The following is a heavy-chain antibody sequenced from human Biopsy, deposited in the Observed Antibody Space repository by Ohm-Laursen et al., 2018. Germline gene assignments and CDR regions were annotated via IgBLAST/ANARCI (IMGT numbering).Heavy chain of an antibody. D-gene: IGHD2/OR15-2a*01. V-gene: IGHV3-9*01. J-gene: IGHJ3*01. Sequence: SLRLSCSASGFAFDDYAMHWVRQAPGKGLEWVSAISWNSGSIDYADSVKGRFTISRDNAKNSLYLQMNSLRAEDTAVYYCTRDTTYYAGTTYYDALDVWGQGTTVTVSS. CDR3: TRDTTYYAGTTYYDALDV. CDR2: ISWNSGSI. CDR1: GFAFDDYA.